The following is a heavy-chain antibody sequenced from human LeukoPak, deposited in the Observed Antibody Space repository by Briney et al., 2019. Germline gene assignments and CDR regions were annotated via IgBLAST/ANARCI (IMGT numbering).Heavy chain of an antibody. CDR3: ARPSTTFTVGVPALDS. CDR1: GFTVSNNY. CDR2: IYSGGST. Sequence: GGSLRLSCAASGFTVSNNYMSWVRQAPGKGLEWVSVIYSGGSTYYADSVKGRFTISRDNAKNTLFLQMNNLRPEDTAVYYCARPSTTFTVGVPALDSWGQGTLVTVSS. V-gene: IGHV3-53*05. D-gene: IGHD2/OR15-2a*01. J-gene: IGHJ4*02.